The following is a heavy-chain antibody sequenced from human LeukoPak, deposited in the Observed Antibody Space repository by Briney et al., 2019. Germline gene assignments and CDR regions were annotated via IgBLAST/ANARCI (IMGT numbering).Heavy chain of an antibody. V-gene: IGHV3-15*01. D-gene: IGHD1-26*01. CDR3: TTNAGSYGIDV. Sequence: GGSDRLSCAASGFTFSNAWLSWVRQAPGKGLEWVGRIKSKTDGETTDYAAPVKDRFTVSRDDSKDTLYLQMSSLKAEDTAMYYCTTNAGSYGIDVWGQGTMVTVSS. J-gene: IGHJ3*01. CDR1: GFTFSNAW. CDR2: IKSKTDGETT.